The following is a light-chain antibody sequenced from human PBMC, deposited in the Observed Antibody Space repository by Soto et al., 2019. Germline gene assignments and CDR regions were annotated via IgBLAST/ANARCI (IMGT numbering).Light chain of an antibody. CDR1: QSVLYNSTNRNY. J-gene: IGKJ1*01. CDR3: QQYYGATPT. CDR2: WAS. V-gene: IGKV4-1*01. Sequence: DIVMTQSPDSLAVSLGERATINCTSSQSVLYNSTNRNYLAWYQQKPGQPPKLLIYWASTRESGVPDRFSGSGSETDFTLTIRSLQADDVAVYHCQQYYGATPTFGPGTQV.